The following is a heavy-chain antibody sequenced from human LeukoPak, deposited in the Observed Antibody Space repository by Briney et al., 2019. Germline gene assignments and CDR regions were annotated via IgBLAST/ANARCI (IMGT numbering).Heavy chain of an antibody. CDR3: AVGSEQSAGTTFDY. D-gene: IGHD6-13*01. CDR2: MNPNSGNA. V-gene: IGHV1-8*01. J-gene: IGHJ4*02. Sequence: GASVKVSCKASGYTFTNYDINWVRQATGQGLEWMGWMNPNSGNAGYAQKFQGRVTMTRDTSISTAYMEVSSLRSEDTAVYYCAVGSEQSAGTTFDYWGQGTLVTVSS. CDR1: GYTFTNYD.